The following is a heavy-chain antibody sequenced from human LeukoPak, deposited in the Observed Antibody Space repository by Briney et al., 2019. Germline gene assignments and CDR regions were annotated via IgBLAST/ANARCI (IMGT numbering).Heavy chain of an antibody. CDR1: GFNFSNDD. CDR3: ARGKIGYYYGDYDGY. J-gene: IGHJ4*02. V-gene: IGHV3-48*02. Sequence: GGSLRLSCAASGFNFSNDDMNWVRQVPGKGLEWVGYISTISSTKYYADSVKGRFTISRDNAKNSLSLQMNSLRDEDTAVYYCARGKIGYYYGDYDGYWGQGTLVTVFS. D-gene: IGHD4-17*01. CDR2: ISTISSTK.